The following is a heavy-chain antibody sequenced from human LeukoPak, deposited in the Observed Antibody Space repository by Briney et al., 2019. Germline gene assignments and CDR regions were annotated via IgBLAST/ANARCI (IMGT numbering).Heavy chain of an antibody. CDR1: GYTFTSYD. Sequence: GASVKVSCKASGYTFTSYDINWVRQATGQGLEWMGWMNPNSGNTGYAQKFQGRATMTRNTSISTAYMELSSLRSEDTAVYYCARGPPAAGTSGGYYYYGMDVWGQGTTVTVSS. D-gene: IGHD6-13*01. V-gene: IGHV1-8*01. CDR2: MNPNSGNT. J-gene: IGHJ6*02. CDR3: ARGPPAAGTSGGYYYYGMDV.